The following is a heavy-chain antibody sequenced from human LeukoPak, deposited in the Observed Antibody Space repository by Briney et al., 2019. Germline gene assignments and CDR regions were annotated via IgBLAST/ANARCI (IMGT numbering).Heavy chain of an antibody. CDR1: GGSISSYY. D-gene: IGHD3-3*01. CDR3: ARDHSLYYDFWSGYYSDYYGMDV. Sequence: SETLSLTCTVSGGSISSYYWSWIRQPPGKGLEWIGYIYYSGSTNYNPSLKSRVTISVDTPKNQFSLKLSSVTAADTAVYYCARDHSLYYDFWSGYYSDYYGMDVWGQGTTVTVSS. CDR2: IYYSGST. V-gene: IGHV4-59*01. J-gene: IGHJ6*02.